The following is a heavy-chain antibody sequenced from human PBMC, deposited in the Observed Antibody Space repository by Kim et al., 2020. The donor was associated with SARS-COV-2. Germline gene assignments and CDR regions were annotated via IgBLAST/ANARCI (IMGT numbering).Heavy chain of an antibody. D-gene: IGHD6-6*01. V-gene: IGHV4-34*01. Sequence: SETLSLTCAVYGGSFSGYYWSWIRQPPGKGLEWIGEINHSGSTNYNPSLKSRVTISVDTSKNQFSLKLSSVTAADTAVYYCARAAARSDGVKRSPRGMDVWGQGTTVTVSS. CDR3: ARAAARSDGVKRSPRGMDV. J-gene: IGHJ6*02. CDR1: GGSFSGYY. CDR2: INHSGST.